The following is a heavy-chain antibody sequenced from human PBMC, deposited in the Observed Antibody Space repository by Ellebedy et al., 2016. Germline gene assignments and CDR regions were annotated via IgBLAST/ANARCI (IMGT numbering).Heavy chain of an antibody. CDR1: GGSFSGYY. CDR3: AREDCSGGSCYSGMDV. D-gene: IGHD2-15*01. J-gene: IGHJ6*02. CDR2: INHSGST. V-gene: IGHV4-34*01. Sequence: SETLSLXXAVYGGSFSGYYWSWIRQPPGKGLEWIGEINHSGSTNYNPSLKSRVTISVDTSKNQFSLKLSSVTAADTAVYYCAREDCSGGSCYSGMDVWGQGTTVTVSS.